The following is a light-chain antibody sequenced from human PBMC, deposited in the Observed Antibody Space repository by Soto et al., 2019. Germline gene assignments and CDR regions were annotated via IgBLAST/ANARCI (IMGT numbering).Light chain of an antibody. Sequence: QSALTQPASVSGSPGQSITISCTGTSSDVRSYNLVSWYQQHPGKAPKLMIYEGSKRPSGVSNRFSGSKSGNTASLTISGLQAEDEADYYCCSYAGSSTSPYVFGTGTKLTVL. CDR2: EGS. CDR1: SSDVRSYNL. J-gene: IGLJ1*01. CDR3: CSYAGSSTSPYV. V-gene: IGLV2-23*01.